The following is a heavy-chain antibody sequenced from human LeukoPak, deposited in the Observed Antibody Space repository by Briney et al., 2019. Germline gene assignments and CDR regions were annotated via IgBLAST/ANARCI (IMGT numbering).Heavy chain of an antibody. CDR2: INHSGRT. V-gene: IGHV4-34*01. J-gene: IGHJ4*02. CDR1: GASFSGYY. D-gene: IGHD1-1*01. Sequence: SETLSLTCTVNGASFSGYYWSWIRQSPGKGLEWIGEINHSGRTNYNASLKSRVTISVDMSKNEFSLKLSSVTAADTAVYYCATFLRVHDSPGYFAYWGQGTLVTVSS. CDR3: ATFLRVHDSPGYFAY.